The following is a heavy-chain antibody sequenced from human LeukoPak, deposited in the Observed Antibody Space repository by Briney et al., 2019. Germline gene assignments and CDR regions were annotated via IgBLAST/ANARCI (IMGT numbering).Heavy chain of an antibody. J-gene: IGHJ5*02. D-gene: IGHD4-17*01. CDR1: GGTFSSYA. Sequence: ASVNVSCEASGGTFSSYAISWVRQAPGQGLEWMGGIIPIFGTANYAQKFQGRVTITADESTSTAYMELSSLRSEDTAVYYCARDHSGDYALQNWFDPWGQGTLVTVSS. CDR2: IIPIFGTA. V-gene: IGHV1-69*13. CDR3: ARDHSGDYALQNWFDP.